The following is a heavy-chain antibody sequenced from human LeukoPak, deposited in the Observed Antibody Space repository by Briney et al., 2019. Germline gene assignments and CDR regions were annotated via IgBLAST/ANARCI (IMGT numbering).Heavy chain of an antibody. CDR1: GFTFSDYY. D-gene: IGHD2-2*01. CDR3: ARAGDIVVVPAAHIDY. Sequence: GGSLRLSCAASGFTFSDYYMSWIRQAPGKGLEWVSYISSSSSYTNYADSVKGRFTISRDNAKNSLYLQMNSLRAEDTAVYYCARAGDIVVVPAAHIDYWGQGTLVTASS. J-gene: IGHJ4*02. CDR2: ISSSSSYT. V-gene: IGHV3-11*06.